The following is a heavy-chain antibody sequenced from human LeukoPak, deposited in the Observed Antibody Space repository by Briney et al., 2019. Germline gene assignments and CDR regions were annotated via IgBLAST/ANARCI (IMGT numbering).Heavy chain of an antibody. V-gene: IGHV3-9*01. CDR2: ISWNSGSI. J-gene: IGHJ4*02. CDR3: AKDITHGWYCFDY. D-gene: IGHD3-10*01. Sequence: AGGSLRLSCAASGFTFDDYAMPWVRQAPGKGLEWVSGISWNSGSIGYADSVKGRFTISRDNAKNSLYLQMNSLRAEDTALYYCAKDITHGWYCFDYWGQGTLVTVSS. CDR1: GFTFDDYA.